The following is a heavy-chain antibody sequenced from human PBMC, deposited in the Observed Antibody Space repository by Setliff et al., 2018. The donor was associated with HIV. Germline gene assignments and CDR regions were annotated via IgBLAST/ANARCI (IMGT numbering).Heavy chain of an antibody. J-gene: IGHJ4*01. CDR1: GGSISSYY. Sequence: SETLSLTCTVSGGSISSYYWSWIRQPPGKGLEWIGYIYTSGSTNYNPSLKSRVTISVDTSKNQFSLKLSSVTAADTAVYYCARLRYSVFNYWGHGTLVTVSS. V-gene: IGHV4-4*09. CDR3: ARLRYSVFNY. D-gene: IGHD3-9*01. CDR2: IYTSGST.